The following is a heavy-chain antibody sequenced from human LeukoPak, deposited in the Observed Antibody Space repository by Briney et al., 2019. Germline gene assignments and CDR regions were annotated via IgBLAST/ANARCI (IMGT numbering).Heavy chain of an antibody. Sequence: SETLSLTCTVSGGSISSSSYYWGWIRQPPGKGLEWIGSIYYSGSTYYNPSLKSRVTISVDTSKNQFSLKLSSVTAADTAVYYCARERGDGYRPFDYWGQGTLVTVSS. CDR2: IYYSGST. CDR3: ARERGDGYRPFDY. D-gene: IGHD5-24*01. J-gene: IGHJ4*02. V-gene: IGHV4-39*01. CDR1: GGSISSSSYY.